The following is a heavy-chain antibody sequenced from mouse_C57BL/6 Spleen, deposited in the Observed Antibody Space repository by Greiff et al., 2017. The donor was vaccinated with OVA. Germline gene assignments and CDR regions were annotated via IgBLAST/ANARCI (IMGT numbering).Heavy chain of an antibody. V-gene: IGHV1-50*01. J-gene: IGHJ3*01. CDR1: GYTFTSYW. CDR2: IDPSDSYT. D-gene: IGHD1-2*01. Sequence: QVQLQQPGAELVKPGASVKLSCKASGYTFTSYWMQWVKQRPGQGLEWIGEIDPSDSYTNYNQKFKGKATLTVDTSSSTAYMQLSSLTSEDSAVYYCARSQYYGWTYWGQGTLVTVSA. CDR3: ARSQYYGWTY.